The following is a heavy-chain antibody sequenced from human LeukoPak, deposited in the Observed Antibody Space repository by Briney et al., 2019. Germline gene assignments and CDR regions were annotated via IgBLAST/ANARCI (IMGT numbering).Heavy chain of an antibody. CDR3: ARTTSVSYVGDAFDI. D-gene: IGHD1-26*01. J-gene: IGHJ3*02. CDR1: GFTFSSYG. V-gene: IGHV3-30*02. Sequence: GGSLRLSCAASGFTFSSYGMHWVRQAPGKGLEWVAFIRYDGSNKYYADSVKGRFTISRDNSKNTLYLQMNSLRPEDTAVYYCARTTSVSYVGDAFDIWGQGTMVTVSS. CDR2: IRYDGSNK.